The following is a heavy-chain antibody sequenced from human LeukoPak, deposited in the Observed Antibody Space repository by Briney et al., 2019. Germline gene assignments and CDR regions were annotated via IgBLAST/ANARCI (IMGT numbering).Heavy chain of an antibody. V-gene: IGHV3-49*04. J-gene: IGHJ4*02. Sequence: GGSLRLSCTASGFTFGDYAMTWVRQAPGKGLECVGFIRSEAYGGTTEYAASVKGRFTISRDDSKSIAYLQMNSLKTEDTAVYYCTLGGRTFDYWGQGTLVTVSS. CDR2: IRSEAYGGTT. CDR3: TLGGRTFDY. CDR1: GFTFGDYA.